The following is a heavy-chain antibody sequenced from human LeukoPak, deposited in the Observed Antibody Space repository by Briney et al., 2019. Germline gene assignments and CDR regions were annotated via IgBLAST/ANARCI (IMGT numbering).Heavy chain of an antibody. CDR3: VCGWYFDY. D-gene: IGHD6-19*01. V-gene: IGHV3-23*01. CDR1: GFTFSSYA. Sequence: GGSLRLSCAGSGFTFSSYAMSWVRQAPGEGLEWVSTINDRGDTTYNADSVKGRFTISRDSSKNTLFLQMSSLRAEDTAVYYCVCGWYFDYWGQGTLVTVSS. J-gene: IGHJ4*02. CDR2: INDRGDTT.